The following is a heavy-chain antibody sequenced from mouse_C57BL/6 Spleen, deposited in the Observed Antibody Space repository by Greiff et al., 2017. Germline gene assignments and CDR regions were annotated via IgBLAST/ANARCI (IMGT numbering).Heavy chain of an antibody. CDR2: IYPGDGDT. J-gene: IGHJ1*03. Sequence: QVQLQQSGPELVKPGASVKISCKASGYAFSSSWMNWVKQRPGKGLEWIGRIYPGDGDTNYNGKFKGKATLTADKSSSPAYMQLSSLTSEDSAVYFCASTVVARYFDVWGTGTTVTVSS. D-gene: IGHD1-1*01. V-gene: IGHV1-82*01. CDR3: ASTVVARYFDV. CDR1: GYAFSSSW.